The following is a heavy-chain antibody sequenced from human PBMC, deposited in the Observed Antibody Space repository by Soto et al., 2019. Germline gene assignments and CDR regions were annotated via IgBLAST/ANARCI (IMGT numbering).Heavy chain of an antibody. D-gene: IGHD3-10*01. CDR3: ARVFPDAWVEPGAVRGYFDT. Sequence: QVQLVQSGAEVKEPGSSVKVSCKASGDTFSNYATTWVRQAPGQGLEWMGAIIPIFGTTNYAQKFQGRVTITADESTSTAYMELSSLRSDDTAVYYCARVFPDAWVEPGAVRGYFDTWGPGTLVTVSS. CDR1: GDTFSNYA. J-gene: IGHJ4*02. V-gene: IGHV1-69*01. CDR2: IIPIFGTT.